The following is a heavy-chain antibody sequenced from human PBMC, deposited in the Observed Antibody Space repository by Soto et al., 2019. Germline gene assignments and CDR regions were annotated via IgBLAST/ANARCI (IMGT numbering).Heavy chain of an antibody. Sequence: PSETLSLTCTVSGWSISSYYWSWIRQPPGKGLEWIGYIYYSRSTNYNPSLKSRVTISVDTSKNQFSLKLSSVTAADTAVYYCARHVGSYYGSGSSYGMDVWGQGTTVTVSS. CDR2: IYYSRST. D-gene: IGHD3-10*01. V-gene: IGHV4-59*08. CDR3: ARHVGSYYGSGSSYGMDV. J-gene: IGHJ6*02. CDR1: GWSISSYY.